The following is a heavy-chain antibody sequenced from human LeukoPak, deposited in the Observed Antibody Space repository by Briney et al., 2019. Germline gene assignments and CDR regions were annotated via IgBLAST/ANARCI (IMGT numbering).Heavy chain of an antibody. CDR3: ARRVAARGGNFDY. Sequence: GGSLRLSCAASGFTFNSYAMSWVRQAPGKGLKWVSAISDSGGSTYYADSVKGRFTISRDNSKNTLYLQMNSLRAEDTAVYYCARRVAARGGNFDYWGQGTLVTVSS. V-gene: IGHV3-23*01. J-gene: IGHJ4*02. CDR1: GFTFNSYA. D-gene: IGHD6-6*01. CDR2: ISDSGGST.